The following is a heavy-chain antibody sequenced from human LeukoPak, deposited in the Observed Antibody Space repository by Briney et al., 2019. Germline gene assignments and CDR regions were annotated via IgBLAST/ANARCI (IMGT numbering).Heavy chain of an antibody. CDR1: GGSISSRTYY. CDR2: SYYSGST. Sequence: SETLSLTCTVSGGSISSRTYYWGWIRQPPGKELEWIGSSYYSGSTYYNPSLKSRVTISVDTSKNQFSLKLSSVTAADTAVYYCARIMVDHYYYYYYMDVWGKGTTVTVSS. D-gene: IGHD3-10*01. J-gene: IGHJ6*03. CDR3: ARIMVDHYYYYYYMDV. V-gene: IGHV4-39*07.